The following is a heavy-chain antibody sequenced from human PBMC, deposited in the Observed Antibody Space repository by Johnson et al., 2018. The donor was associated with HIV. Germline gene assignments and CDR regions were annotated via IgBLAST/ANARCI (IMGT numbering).Heavy chain of an antibody. CDR3: AREKLGSTEYDAFEI. Sequence: MQLVESGGGLVQPGGSLRLSCAASGFTVSSYYMSWVRQAPGKGLEWVSVLFSGGSIYFEDSVKGGFTISRNNVRNSLYLQMSSLRAADTAVYYCAREKLGSTEYDAFEIWGQGTMVTVSS. J-gene: IGHJ3*02. CDR2: LFSGGSI. D-gene: IGHD4-17*01. V-gene: IGHV3-66*01. CDR1: GFTVSSYY.